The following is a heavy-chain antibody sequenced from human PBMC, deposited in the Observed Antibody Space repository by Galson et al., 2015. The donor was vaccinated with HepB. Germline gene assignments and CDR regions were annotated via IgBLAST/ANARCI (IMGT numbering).Heavy chain of an antibody. CDR3: ASSSTTVTHEVVGAMIFYPNDAFDI. Sequence: SVKVSCKASGYTFTSYGMSWVRQAPGQGLEWMGRISAYNGNTNYAQKLQGRVTMTTDTSTSTAYMELRSLRSDDTAVYYCASSSTTVTHEVVGAMIFYPNDAFDIWGQGTMVTVSS. J-gene: IGHJ3*02. D-gene: IGHD1-26*01. CDR2: ISAYNGNT. V-gene: IGHV1-18*01. CDR1: GYTFTSYG.